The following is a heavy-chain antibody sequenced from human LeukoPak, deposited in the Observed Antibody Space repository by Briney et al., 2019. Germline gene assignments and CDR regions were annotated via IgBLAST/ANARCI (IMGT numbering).Heavy chain of an antibody. CDR1: GYSISSGYY. V-gene: IGHV4-38-2*02. Sequence: SEPLTLTCAVSGYSISSGYYWGWIRQPPGKGLEWIGRIYTSGSTNYNPPLKSRVTMSVDTPKNQFSLKLSSVTAADTAVYYCARDTIFGVVIASANWFDPWGQGTLVTVSS. D-gene: IGHD3-3*01. CDR2: IYTSGST. J-gene: IGHJ5*02. CDR3: ARDTIFGVVIASANWFDP.